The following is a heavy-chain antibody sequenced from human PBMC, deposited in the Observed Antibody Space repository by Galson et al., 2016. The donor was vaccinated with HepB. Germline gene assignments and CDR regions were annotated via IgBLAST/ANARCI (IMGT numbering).Heavy chain of an antibody. CDR2: IRGKPNNNAT. CDR3: TNLKVVDSDDAFDI. D-gene: IGHD3-22*01. Sequence: SLRLSCAASGFTLSNSMMHWVRQASGKGLQWVGRIRGKPNNNATTFAPSVKGRFTISRDDSKNTVYLEMNNLKIEDTAMYYCTNLKVVDSDDAFDIWGPGTMVTVFS. J-gene: IGHJ3*02. CDR1: GFTLSNSM. V-gene: IGHV3-73*01.